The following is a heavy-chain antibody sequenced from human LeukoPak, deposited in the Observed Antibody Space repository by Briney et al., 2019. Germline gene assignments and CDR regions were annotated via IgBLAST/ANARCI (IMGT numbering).Heavy chain of an antibody. V-gene: IGHV4-4*07. CDR1: GDSIRSYY. J-gene: IGHJ4*02. D-gene: IGHD1-14*01. Sequence: PSETLSLTCSVSGDSIRSYYWNWIRQPAGKGLEWIGRIYVSGTTNYHPSLKSRVTISVDTSKNQFSLKLSSVTAADTAVYYCARMRIYNRVLDYWGQGTLVTVSS. CDR3: ARMRIYNRVLDY. CDR2: IYVSGTT.